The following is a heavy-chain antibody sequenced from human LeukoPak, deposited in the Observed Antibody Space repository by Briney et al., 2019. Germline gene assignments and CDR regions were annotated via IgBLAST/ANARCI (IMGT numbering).Heavy chain of an antibody. D-gene: IGHD3-22*01. J-gene: IGHJ3*02. CDR2: MNPNSGNT. CDR3: ARGPDYYDSSGYCAFDI. CDR1: GYTFTSYD. V-gene: IGHV1-8*01. Sequence: ASVKVSCKASGYTFTSYDINWVRQATGQGLEWMGWMNPNSGNTGYAQKFQGRVTMTRNTSISTAYMELSSLRSEDTAVYYCARGPDYYDSSGYCAFDIWGQGTMVTVSS.